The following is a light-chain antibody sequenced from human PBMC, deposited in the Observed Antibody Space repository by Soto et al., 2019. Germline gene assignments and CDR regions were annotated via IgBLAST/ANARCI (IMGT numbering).Light chain of an antibody. Sequence: QPVLTQSPSASASLGASVKLTCTLSSGHSSYAIAWHQQQPEKGPRYLMKVNNDGSHIKGDGIPDRFSGSSSGAERYLTISSLQSEDEADYYCQTWGTGTVVFGGGTKVTLL. V-gene: IGLV4-69*01. CDR2: VNNDGSH. J-gene: IGLJ2*01. CDR1: SGHSSYA. CDR3: QTWGTGTVV.